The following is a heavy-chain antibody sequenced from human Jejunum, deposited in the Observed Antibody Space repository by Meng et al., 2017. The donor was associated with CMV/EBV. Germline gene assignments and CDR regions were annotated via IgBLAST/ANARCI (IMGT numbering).Heavy chain of an antibody. Sequence: KVSCKTSGYDFSDYGISWVRQDPGQGLEWIGWVSSYTDNTKYAPKFQGRVTMTADASTTTAHLELRSLRSDDTAVYYCARKQWEPDYWGQGTLVTVSS. D-gene: IGHD1-26*01. CDR3: ARKQWEPDY. CDR1: GYDFSDYG. V-gene: IGHV1-18*01. J-gene: IGHJ4*02. CDR2: VSSYTDNT.